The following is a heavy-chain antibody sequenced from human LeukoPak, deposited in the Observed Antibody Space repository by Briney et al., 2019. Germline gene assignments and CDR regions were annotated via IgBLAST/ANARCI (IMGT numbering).Heavy chain of an antibody. D-gene: IGHD2-15*01. V-gene: IGHV1-69*04. J-gene: IGHJ5*02. Sequence: ASVKVSCKASGGTFSSYAISWVRQAPGQGLEWMGRIIPIFGIANYAQKFQGRVTITADKSTSTAYMELSSLRSEDTAVYYCARGGVVVVAATSHTPGWFDPWGQGTLVTVSS. CDR1: GGTFSSYA. CDR2: IIPIFGIA. CDR3: ARGGVVVVAATSHTPGWFDP.